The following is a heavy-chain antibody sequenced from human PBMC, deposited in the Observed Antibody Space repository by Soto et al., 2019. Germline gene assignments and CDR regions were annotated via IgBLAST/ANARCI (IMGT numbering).Heavy chain of an antibody. CDR1: GGTFSSYA. J-gene: IGHJ2*01. CDR3: ATRYFISPSCYSAWYFDL. Sequence: QVQLVQSGAEVKKPGSSVKVSCKASGGTFSSYAISWVRQAPGQGLEWMGGIIPIFGTANYAQKFQGRVTIPAEQSTTTDXMELSSLRSEDTAVYYCATRYFISPSCYSAWYFDLWGRGTLVTVSS. D-gene: IGHD2-2*01. V-gene: IGHV1-69*12. CDR2: IIPIFGTA.